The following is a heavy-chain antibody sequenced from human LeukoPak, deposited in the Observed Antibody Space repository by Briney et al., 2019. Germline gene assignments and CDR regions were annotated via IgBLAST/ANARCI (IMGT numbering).Heavy chain of an antibody. D-gene: IGHD2-2*01. CDR2: ISYDGSNK. J-gene: IGHJ4*02. V-gene: IGHV3-30-3*01. Sequence: GRSLRLSCAASGFTFSSYAMHWVRQAPGKGLEWVAVISYDGSNKYYADSVKGRFTTSRDNSKNTLYLQMNSLRAEDTAVYYCARQRSEHQLLFDYWGQGTLVTVSS. CDR3: ARQRSEHQLLFDY. CDR1: GFTFSSYA.